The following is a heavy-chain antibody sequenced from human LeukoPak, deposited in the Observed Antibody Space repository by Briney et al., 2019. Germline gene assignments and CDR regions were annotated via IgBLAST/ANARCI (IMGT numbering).Heavy chain of an antibody. J-gene: IGHJ4*02. Sequence: GASVKVSCKASGYTFTGYYMHWVRQAPGQGLEWMGWINPNSGGTNYAQKFQGRVTMTRDTSISTAYMELSRLRSDDTAVYYCARIRYSSGWSDFDYWGQGTLVTVSS. CDR3: ARIRYSSGWSDFDY. CDR1: GYTFTGYY. CDR2: INPNSGGT. D-gene: IGHD6-19*01. V-gene: IGHV1-2*02.